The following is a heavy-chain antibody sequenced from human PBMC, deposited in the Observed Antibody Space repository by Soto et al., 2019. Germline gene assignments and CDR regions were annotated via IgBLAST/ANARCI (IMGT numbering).Heavy chain of an antibody. J-gene: IGHJ4*02. Sequence: QVQLVESGGGVVQPGRSLTLSCAASEFTFSSYGIHWVRQAPGKGLEWVAVISHDGSKKQYADSVKGRFTISNDNSKNTLHMQMNSLRAEATAVYYCAKDTYYHDTTGYYVFDYWGQGTLVTVSS. D-gene: IGHD3-22*01. V-gene: IGHV3-30*18. CDR1: EFTFSSYG. CDR2: ISHDGSKK. CDR3: AKDTYYHDTTGYYVFDY.